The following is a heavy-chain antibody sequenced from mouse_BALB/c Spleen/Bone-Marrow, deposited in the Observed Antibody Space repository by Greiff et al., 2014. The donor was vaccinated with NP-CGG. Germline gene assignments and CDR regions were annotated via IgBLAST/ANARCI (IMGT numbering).Heavy chain of an antibody. CDR3: TRSNYGYWFFDV. J-gene: IGHJ1*01. V-gene: IGHV1S81*02. CDR1: GYTFTSYY. D-gene: IGHD1-1*01. Sequence: VQLQQSGAELVKPGASVKLSCKASGYTFTSYYMYWVKQRPGQGLEWIGEINPSNGGTYFNEKFKSKATLTVDKSSNTAYVQLSSLTSEDSAVYHCTRSNYGYWFFDVWGAGTTVTVSS. CDR2: INPSNGGT.